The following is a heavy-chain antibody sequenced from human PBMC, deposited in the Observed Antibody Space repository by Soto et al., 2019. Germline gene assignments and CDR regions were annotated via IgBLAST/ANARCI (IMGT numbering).Heavy chain of an antibody. CDR3: AKEMSLNMGGMDV. CDR1: GFTFSNYA. CDR2: ITGGGGTT. Sequence: EVQLLESGGGLVQPGGSLRLSCASSGFTFSNYAMSWVRQAPGKGLEWVSGITGGGGTTYYADSVKGRLTISRDNSKNMLYVLMDTVRAEDTDVYYCAKEMSLNMGGMDVWGPGTTVTVSS. D-gene: IGHD1-26*01. V-gene: IGHV3-23*01. J-gene: IGHJ6*02.